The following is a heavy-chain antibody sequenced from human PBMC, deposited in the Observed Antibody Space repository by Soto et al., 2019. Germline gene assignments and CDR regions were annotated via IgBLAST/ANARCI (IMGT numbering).Heavy chain of an antibody. Sequence: GGSLRLSCAASGFTFSSYWMSWVRQAPWKGLEWVANIKQDGSEKYYVDSVKGRFTISRDNAKNSLYLHMNSLRAEDTAVYYCARSIDCTIFGVVTGRPPYYEYYLDVWGKGTTLRVSS. CDR1: GFTFSSYW. V-gene: IGHV3-7*01. CDR3: ARSIDCTIFGVVTGRPPYYEYYLDV. CDR2: IKQDGSEK. J-gene: IGHJ6*03. D-gene: IGHD3-3*01.